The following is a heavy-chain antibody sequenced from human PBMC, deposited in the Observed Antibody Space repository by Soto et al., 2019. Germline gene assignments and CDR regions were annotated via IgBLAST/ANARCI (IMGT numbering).Heavy chain of an antibody. D-gene: IGHD6-6*01. CDR2: IWYDGSNK. Sequence: GGSLRLSCAASGFTFSSYGMHWVRQAPGKGLEWVAVIWYDGSNKYYADSVKGRFTISRDNSKNTLYLQMNSLRAEDTAVYYCARRVRGSSSHIDYWGQGTLVTAPQ. V-gene: IGHV3-33*01. CDR3: ARRVRGSSSHIDY. J-gene: IGHJ4*02. CDR1: GFTFSSYG.